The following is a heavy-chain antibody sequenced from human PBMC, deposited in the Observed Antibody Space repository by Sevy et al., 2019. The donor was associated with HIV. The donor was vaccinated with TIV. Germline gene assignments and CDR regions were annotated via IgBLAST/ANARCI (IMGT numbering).Heavy chain of an antibody. V-gene: IGHV3-30*09. CDR3: VIPFSGGGGGY. J-gene: IGHJ4*02. CDR1: GFTFSTYA. Sequence: GGSLRLSCAGSGFTFSTYAMHWVRQTPGRGLEWVSTISYDGFKKYYRDSVKGRFAISRDNSKNTQYLQMNSLRVEDTAVYYCVIPFSGGGGGYWGQGTLVTVSS. CDR2: ISYDGFKK. D-gene: IGHD2-21*01.